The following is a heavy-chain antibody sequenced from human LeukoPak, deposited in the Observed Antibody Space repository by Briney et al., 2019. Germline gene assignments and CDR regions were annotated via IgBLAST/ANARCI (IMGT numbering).Heavy chain of an antibody. J-gene: IGHJ4*02. Sequence: GGSLRFSCAASGFSVSSIYMNWVRQAPGKGLEWVSVIYSDGTTYYADYVKGRFTISRDDSKNTLYLHMNSLRAEDTAVYYCARAPNWRFDHWGQGTLVTVSS. CDR1: GFSVSSIY. CDR3: ARAPNWRFDH. D-gene: IGHD1-1*01. V-gene: IGHV3-53*01. CDR2: IYSDGTT.